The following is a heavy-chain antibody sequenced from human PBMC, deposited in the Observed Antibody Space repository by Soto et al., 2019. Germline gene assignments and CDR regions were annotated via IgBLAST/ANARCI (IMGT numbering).Heavy chain of an antibody. V-gene: IGHV3-48*01. CDR2: ISSSSSTI. CDR3: AKEGSDYDILTGSGYYGMDV. CDR1: GFTFSSYS. Sequence: PGGSLRLSCAASGFTFSSYSMNWVRQAPGKGLEWVSYISSSSSTIYYADSVKGRFTISRDNAKNSLYLQMNSLRAEDTAVYYCAKEGSDYDILTGSGYYGMDVWGQGTTVTVSS. D-gene: IGHD3-9*01. J-gene: IGHJ6*02.